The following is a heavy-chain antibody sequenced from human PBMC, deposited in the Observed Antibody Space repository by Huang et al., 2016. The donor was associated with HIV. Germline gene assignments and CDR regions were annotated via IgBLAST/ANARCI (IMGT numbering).Heavy chain of an antibody. Sequence: QVQLVESGAELKKPGASVRVSCTVSGYTVSELSLHWVRQAPEKGLAWGGVFDPEGGERSYAQRVQGRVTMTEDTSTDTAYMERSSLRPEDTAVYYCATSTPDVGAGVLRSAFDIWGQGT. D-gene: IGHD2-15*01. CDR2: FDPEGGER. CDR1: GYTVSELS. J-gene: IGHJ3*02. CDR3: ATSTPDVGAGVLRSAFDI. V-gene: IGHV1-24*01.